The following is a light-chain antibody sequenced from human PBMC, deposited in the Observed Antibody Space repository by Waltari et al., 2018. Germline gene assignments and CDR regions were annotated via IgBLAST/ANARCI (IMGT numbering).Light chain of an antibody. Sequence: QAVVTQEPSVTVSPGGTGTLTCGSSPGAVTSGHFPYGFQQKPGQAPMTLIYDTSNKPSWTPARFSGSLLGDKAALTLSGAQPEDEAEYYCLLSYSGARWVFGGGTKLTVL. CDR1: PGAVTSGHF. V-gene: IGLV7-46*01. J-gene: IGLJ3*02. CDR3: LLSYSGARWV. CDR2: DTS.